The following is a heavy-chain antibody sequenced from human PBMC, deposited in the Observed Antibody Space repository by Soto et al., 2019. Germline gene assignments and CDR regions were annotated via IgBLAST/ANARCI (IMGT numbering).Heavy chain of an antibody. Sequence: GGSLRLSCAASGFTFSIYSMNWVRQAPGKWLQWVSYISSSSDTIYYADSLKGRFTISRDNAKNSLYLQMNSLRDEDTAVYYCARDAYSSSWSDYYYGMDVWGQGTTVTVSS. V-gene: IGHV3-48*02. CDR3: ARDAYSSSWSDYYYGMDV. D-gene: IGHD6-13*01. CDR2: ISSSSDTI. J-gene: IGHJ6*02. CDR1: GFTFSIYS.